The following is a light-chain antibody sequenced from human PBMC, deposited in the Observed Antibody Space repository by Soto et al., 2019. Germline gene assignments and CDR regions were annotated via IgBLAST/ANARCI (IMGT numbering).Light chain of an antibody. CDR1: QSISSW. CDR3: QQYNSYWT. Sequence: DSQLTQSPSTLSASVGDRVTITCRASQSISSWLAWYQQKPGKAPKLLIYDASSLESGVPSRFSGSRSGTEFTLTISSLQPDDFATYYCQQYNSYWTFGQGTKVDIK. V-gene: IGKV1-5*01. CDR2: DAS. J-gene: IGKJ1*01.